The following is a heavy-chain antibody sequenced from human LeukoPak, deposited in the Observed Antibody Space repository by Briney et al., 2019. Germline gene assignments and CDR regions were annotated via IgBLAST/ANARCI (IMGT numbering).Heavy chain of an antibody. J-gene: IGHJ3*01. V-gene: IGHV3-30-3*01. CDR2: ISYNGREK. CDR3: APERGTAFDV. Sequence: GGSLRLSCVASGFTFSNYAMHWVRQAPGKGLEWVAFISYNGREKFHADSVKGRFTISRDNSKNTLYLQMNSLRLEDTVVYYCAPERGTAFDVWGQGTMATVSS. D-gene: IGHD3-16*01. CDR1: GFTFSNYA.